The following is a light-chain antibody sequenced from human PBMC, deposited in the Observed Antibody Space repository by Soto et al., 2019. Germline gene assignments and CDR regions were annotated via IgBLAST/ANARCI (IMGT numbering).Light chain of an antibody. CDR2: GAS. CDR1: QSVSSSY. V-gene: IGKV3-20*01. CDR3: QQYGSSPLT. Sequence: LSLSPGERATLSCRASQSVSSSYLAWYQQKPGQAPRLLIYGASSRATGIPDRFSGSGSGTDFTLTISRLEPEDFAVYYCQQYGSSPLTFGQGTRLEIK. J-gene: IGKJ5*01.